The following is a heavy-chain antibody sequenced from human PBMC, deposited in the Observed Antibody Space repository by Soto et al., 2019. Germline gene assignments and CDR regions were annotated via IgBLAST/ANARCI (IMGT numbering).Heavy chain of an antibody. J-gene: IGHJ5*02. CDR1: GGSISSSNW. D-gene: IGHD5-18*01. CDR2: IYHSGST. Sequence: SETLSLTCAVSGGSISSSNWWSWVRQPPGKGLEWIGEIYHSGSTNYNPSLKSRVTISVDKSKNQFSLKLSSVTAADTAVYYCAREGYSEASGNWFDPWGQGTLVTVSS. V-gene: IGHV4-4*02. CDR3: AREGYSEASGNWFDP.